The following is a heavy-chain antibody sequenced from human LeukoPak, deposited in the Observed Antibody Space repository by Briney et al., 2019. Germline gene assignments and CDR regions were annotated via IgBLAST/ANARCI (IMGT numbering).Heavy chain of an antibody. J-gene: IGHJ5*02. D-gene: IGHD2-2*01. V-gene: IGHV1-69*05. CDR2: IIPIFGTA. Sequence: GASVKVSCKASGGTFSSYAISWVRQAPGQGLEWMGGIIPIFGTANYAQKFQGRVTITTDESTSTAYMELSSLRSEDTAVYYCARSGSLIVVVPAANGDYWFDPWGQGTLVTVSS. CDR3: ARSGSLIVVVPAANGDYWFDP. CDR1: GGTFSSYA.